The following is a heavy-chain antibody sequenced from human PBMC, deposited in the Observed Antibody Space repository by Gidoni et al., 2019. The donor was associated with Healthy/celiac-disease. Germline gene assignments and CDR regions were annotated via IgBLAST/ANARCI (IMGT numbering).Heavy chain of an antibody. CDR3: AKDSSLWLQSL. Sequence: EVQLLESGGGLVQPGGSLRLSCAASGFTFSSYAMSWVRQDPGKGLEWVSAIRGSGGSTYYADSVKGRFTIYRDNSKNTLYLQMNSLRAEDTAVYYCAKDSSLWLQSLWGQGTLVTVSS. CDR2: IRGSGGST. CDR1: GFTFSSYA. D-gene: IGHD5-12*01. J-gene: IGHJ4*02. V-gene: IGHV3-23*01.